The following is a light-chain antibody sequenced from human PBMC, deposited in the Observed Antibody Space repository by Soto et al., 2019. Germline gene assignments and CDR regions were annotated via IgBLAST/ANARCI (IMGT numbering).Light chain of an antibody. J-gene: IGLJ1*01. V-gene: IGLV2-18*02. CDR3: SSYTGSSIYV. CDR1: ISDVGSYNR. Sequence: QSVLTQPPSVSGSPGQSVTISCTGTISDVGSYNRVSWYQQPPGTAPKLMIYEVSNRPSGVPDRFSGSKSGNTASLTISGLQAEDEADYYCSSYTGSSIYVFGTGTKVTVL. CDR2: EVS.